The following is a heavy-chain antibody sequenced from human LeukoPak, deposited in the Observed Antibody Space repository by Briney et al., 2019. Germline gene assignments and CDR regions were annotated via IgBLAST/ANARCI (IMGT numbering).Heavy chain of an antibody. D-gene: IGHD6-13*01. J-gene: IGHJ6*04. CDR2: INHSGST. CDR3: ARHYSSTWYLDV. Sequence: PSETLSLTCAVYGGSFSGYYWSWIRQPPGKGLEWIGEINHSGSTNYNPSLKSRVTISVDTSKNQFSLKLNSVTAADTAVYYCARHYSSTWYLDVWGKGTTVTISS. CDR1: GGSFSGYY. V-gene: IGHV4-34*01.